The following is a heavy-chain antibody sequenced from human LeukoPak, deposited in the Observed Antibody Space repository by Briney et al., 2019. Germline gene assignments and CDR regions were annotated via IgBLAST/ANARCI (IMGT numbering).Heavy chain of an antibody. V-gene: IGHV1-18*01. CDR1: GYTFTSYG. J-gene: IGHJ6*02. Sequence: ASVKVSYKASGYTFTSYGISWVRQAPGQGLEWMGWITAYNGNTNYAQKLQGRVTMTTDTSTSTAYMELRSLRSDHTAVYYCASVGATDHRYYYYGIDVWGQGTTVTVSS. D-gene: IGHD1-26*01. CDR3: ASVGATDHRYYYYGIDV. CDR2: ITAYNGNT.